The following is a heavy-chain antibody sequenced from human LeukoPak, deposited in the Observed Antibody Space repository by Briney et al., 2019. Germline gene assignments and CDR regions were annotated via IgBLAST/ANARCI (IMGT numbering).Heavy chain of an antibody. CDR2: IYYSGST. CDR1: GGSFSGYY. CDR3: ARVVFGSLDAFDI. Sequence: PSETLSLTCAVYGGSFSGYYWSWIRQPPGKGLEWIGYIYYSGSTNYNPSLKSRVTISVDTSKNQFSLKLSSVTAADTAVYYCARVVFGSLDAFDIWGQGTMVTVSS. D-gene: IGHD3-10*01. V-gene: IGHV4-59*01. J-gene: IGHJ3*02.